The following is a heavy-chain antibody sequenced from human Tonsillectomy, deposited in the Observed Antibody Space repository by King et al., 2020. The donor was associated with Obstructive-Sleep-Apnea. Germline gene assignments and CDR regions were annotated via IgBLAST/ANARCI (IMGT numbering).Heavy chain of an antibody. D-gene: IGHD5-12*01. CDR2: IRSKAYSYAT. CDR3: TKGSGYEWSFDH. J-gene: IGHJ4*02. Sequence: VQLVESGGGLVQPGGSLKLSCAASGFTFSDSAMHWVRQASGKGLEWVGRIRSKAYSYATAHAASVKGRFTISRDDSKNTAYLQMNSLKTEDTAVYYCTKGSGYEWSFDHWGQGTRVTVSS. CDR1: GFTFSDSA. V-gene: IGHV3-73*01.